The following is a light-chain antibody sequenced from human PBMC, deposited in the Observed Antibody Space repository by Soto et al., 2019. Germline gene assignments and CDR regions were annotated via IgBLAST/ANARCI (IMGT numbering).Light chain of an antibody. V-gene: IGKV3-15*01. CDR3: QQYSKWPLYT. CDR1: QSVNSD. Sequence: EMVMTQSPATLPASPGEIVTLSCMASQSVNSDLAWYQQTPGQAPRPLIYDASTRAAGVPARFSGSGSGTEFTLTISSLQSEDFALYYCQQYSKWPLYTFGQGTKVDIK. J-gene: IGKJ2*01. CDR2: DAS.